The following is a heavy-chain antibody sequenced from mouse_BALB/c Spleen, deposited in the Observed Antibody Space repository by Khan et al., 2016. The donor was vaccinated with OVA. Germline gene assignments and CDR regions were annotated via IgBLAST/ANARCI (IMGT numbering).Heavy chain of an antibody. J-gene: IGHJ3*01. D-gene: IGHD1-2*01. CDR1: GFTFSSYA. Sequence: EVELVESGGGLVKPGGSLKLSCAASGFTFSSYAMSWVRQTPEKRLEWVASISSGGSTYYPDSVKGRFTISRDNARNILYLQMSSLRSEDTAMYYCARGRSTTASWFAYWGQGNLGTVSA. CDR2: ISSGGST. V-gene: IGHV5-6-5*01. CDR3: ARGRSTTASWFAY.